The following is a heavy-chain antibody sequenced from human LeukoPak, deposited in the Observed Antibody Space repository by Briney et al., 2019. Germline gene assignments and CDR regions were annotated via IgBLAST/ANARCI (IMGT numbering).Heavy chain of an antibody. CDR3: ARARAVLLWFGELRHWFDP. CDR1: GGSISSYY. V-gene: IGHV4-59*01. J-gene: IGHJ5*02. CDR2: IYYSGST. D-gene: IGHD3-10*01. Sequence: SETLSLTCTVSGGSISSYYWSWIRQPPGKGLEWIGYIYYSGSTNYNPSLKSRVTISVDTSKNQFSLKLSSVTAADTAVYYCARARAVLLWFGELRHWFDPWGQGTLVSVSS.